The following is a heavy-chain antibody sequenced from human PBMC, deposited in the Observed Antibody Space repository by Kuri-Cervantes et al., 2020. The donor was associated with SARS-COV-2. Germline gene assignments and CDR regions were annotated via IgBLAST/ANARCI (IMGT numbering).Heavy chain of an antibody. CDR1: GFSFSKYG. Sequence: GGSLRLSCAASGFSFSKYGMQWVRQAPGKGLEWVAVISYDGSNKYYADSVKGRITISRDNSKNTLYLQMNSLRAEDTAVYYCASRFWSGYYQPYYYYGMDVWGQGTTVTVSS. J-gene: IGHJ6*02. D-gene: IGHD3-3*01. CDR3: ASRFWSGYYQPYYYYGMDV. CDR2: ISYDGSNK. V-gene: IGHV3-30*03.